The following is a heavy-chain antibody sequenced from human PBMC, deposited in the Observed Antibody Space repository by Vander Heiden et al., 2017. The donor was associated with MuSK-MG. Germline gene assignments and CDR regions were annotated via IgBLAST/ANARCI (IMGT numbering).Heavy chain of an antibody. CDR3: TRSSSSWYTY. CDR2: INPNSGDT. D-gene: IGHD1-20*01. Sequence: QMQLVQSGAEVKKPGASVKVSCKAPGYTFIGYSTPWARQAPGHGLEWMGWINPNSGDTNYAQKFQGRVTMTRDTSITTAYMELNRLRYDDTAVYYCTRSSSSWYTYWGQGTLVTVSS. V-gene: IGHV1-2*02. J-gene: IGHJ4*02. CDR1: GYTFIGYS.